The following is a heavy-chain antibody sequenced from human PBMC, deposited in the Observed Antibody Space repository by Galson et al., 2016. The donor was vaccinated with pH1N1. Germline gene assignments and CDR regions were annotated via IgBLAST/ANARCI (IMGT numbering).Heavy chain of an antibody. D-gene: IGHD5-24*01. Sequence: TLSLTCTVSGVSISSGSYYWSWIRQPAGKGLEWIGRIYSSGIAHYNSSLKGRVTISLDTSKMQFSLRLNSVTAADAAIYYCALAGCYNYGCLYSWGQGTLVTVSS. CDR1: GVSISSGSYY. CDR3: ALAGCYNYGCLYS. V-gene: IGHV4-61*02. CDR2: IYSSGIA. J-gene: IGHJ1*01.